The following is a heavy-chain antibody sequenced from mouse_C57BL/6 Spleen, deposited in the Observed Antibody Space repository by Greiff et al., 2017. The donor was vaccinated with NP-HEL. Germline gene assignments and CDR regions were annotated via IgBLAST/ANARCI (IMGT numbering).Heavy chain of an antibody. D-gene: IGHD4-1*01. CDR3: ARSLTGTGSWFAY. CDR2: INPNNGGT. J-gene: IGHJ3*01. CDR1: GYTFTDYN. V-gene: IGHV1-22*01. Sequence: EVQLQQSGPELVKPGASVKMSCKASGYTFTDYNMHWVKQSHGKSLEWIGYINPNNGGTSYNQKFKGKATLTVNKSSSTAYMELRSLTSEDSAVYYCARSLTGTGSWFAYWGQGTLVTVSA.